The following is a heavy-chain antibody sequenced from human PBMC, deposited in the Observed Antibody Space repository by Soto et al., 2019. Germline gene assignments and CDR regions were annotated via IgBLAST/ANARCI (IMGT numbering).Heavy chain of an antibody. CDR2: IYYSGST. Sequence: SETLSLTCTVSGGSISSYYWSWIRQPPGKGLEWIGYIYYSGSTNYNPSLKSRVTISVDTSKNQFSLKLSSVTAADTAVYYCAREVSSWAIDPWGQGTLVTVSS. CDR1: GGSISSYY. J-gene: IGHJ5*02. CDR3: AREVSSWAIDP. D-gene: IGHD6-13*01. V-gene: IGHV4-59*01.